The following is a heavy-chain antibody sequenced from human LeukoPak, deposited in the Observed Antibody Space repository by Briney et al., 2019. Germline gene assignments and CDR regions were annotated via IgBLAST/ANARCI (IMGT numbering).Heavy chain of an antibody. D-gene: IGHD3-10*01. Sequence: PSETLSLTCAVSGGSISSNTYDWGWIRKPPGLGLGWIGSIHYTGSTYYNPSLKSRVTISVDTSKNQLSLKLTSVTASDTAVYYCARHRSNRVLPSFDIWGQGKMVTVSS. CDR1: GGSISSNTYD. J-gene: IGHJ3*02. CDR3: ARHRSNRVLPSFDI. CDR2: IHYTGST. V-gene: IGHV4-39*01.